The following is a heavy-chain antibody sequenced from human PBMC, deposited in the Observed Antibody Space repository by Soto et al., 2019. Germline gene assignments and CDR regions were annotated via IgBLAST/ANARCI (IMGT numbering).Heavy chain of an antibody. CDR2: ISAYNGNT. J-gene: IGHJ6*02. CDR1: GYTFTSYG. CDR3: ARWDDIVVVGYYYYGMDV. D-gene: IGHD2-15*01. V-gene: IGHV1-18*01. Sequence: ASVKVSCKASGYTFTSYGISWVRQAPGQGLEWMGWISAYNGNTNYAQKLQGRVTMTTDTSTSTAYMELRSLRSDDTALYYCARWDDIVVVGYYYYGMDVWGQGTTVTVSS.